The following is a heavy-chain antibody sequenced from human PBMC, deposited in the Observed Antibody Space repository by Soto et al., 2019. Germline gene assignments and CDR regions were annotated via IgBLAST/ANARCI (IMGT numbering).Heavy chain of an antibody. Sequence: GGSLRLSCGASGFTLTIYALSWVRQDPGKGLEWVSSISGSGTDTKYADPVKGRSTISRDNSKNTVYLQVNSLRGEDTAVYYCAKNCGGNCYSTSRIVFPHRGQGTQVTVSS. D-gene: IGHD2-21*01. J-gene: IGHJ1*01. CDR3: AKNCGGNCYSTSRIVFPH. CDR2: ISGSGTDT. CDR1: GFTLTIYA. V-gene: IGHV3-23*01.